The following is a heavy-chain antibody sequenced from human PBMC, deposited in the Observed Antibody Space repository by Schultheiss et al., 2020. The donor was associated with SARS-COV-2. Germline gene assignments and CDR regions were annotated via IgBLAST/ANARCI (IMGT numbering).Heavy chain of an antibody. CDR3: ARGGLTHSDVWSAYIPDYALDV. Sequence: ASVKVSCKASGYTFTSYYMHWVRQAPGQGLEWMGWISAYNGNTNYAQKLQGRVTMTTDTSTSTAYMEVSSLRSEDTAVYYCARGGLTHSDVWSAYIPDYALDVWGQGTTVTVSS. CDR2: ISAYNGNT. V-gene: IGHV1-18*04. D-gene: IGHD3-3*01. CDR1: GYTFTSYY. J-gene: IGHJ6*02.